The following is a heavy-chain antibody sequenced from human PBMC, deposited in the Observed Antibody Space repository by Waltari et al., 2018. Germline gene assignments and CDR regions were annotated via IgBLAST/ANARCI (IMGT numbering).Heavy chain of an antibody. Sequence: QVQLQESGPGLVMPSETLSLTCTVSAGSISSDYWTWIRQPPGKGLEWIGSIYYTGTTTYNPALNGRATLSLDTSKKHFSLYLNSVTAADAAVYYCARGSVYSASYFYFDRWGQGTLVTVSS. D-gene: IGHD1-26*01. V-gene: IGHV4-59*01. J-gene: IGHJ4*02. CDR2: IYYTGTT. CDR3: ARGSVYSASYFYFDR. CDR1: AGSISSDY.